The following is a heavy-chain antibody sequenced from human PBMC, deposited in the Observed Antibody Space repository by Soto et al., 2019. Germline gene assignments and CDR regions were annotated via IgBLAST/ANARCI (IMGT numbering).Heavy chain of an antibody. CDR2: SIPIFGTA. CDR1: GGTFNNYP. Sequence: SVKVSCKASGGTFNNYPITWVRQAPGQGLEWMGGSIPIFGTANYAQKFQGRVTISVDESTSTAYMELSSLRSEDTAVYYCARGRGYSGDDHYYYFDMDVWGQGTTVTVSS. J-gene: IGHJ6*02. V-gene: IGHV1-69*13. D-gene: IGHD5-12*01. CDR3: ARGRGYSGDDHYYYFDMDV.